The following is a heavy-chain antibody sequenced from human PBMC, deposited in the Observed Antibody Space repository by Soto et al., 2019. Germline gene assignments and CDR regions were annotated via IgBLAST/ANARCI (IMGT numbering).Heavy chain of an antibody. J-gene: IGHJ4*02. D-gene: IGHD3-3*01. CDR1: GGSISSYY. CDR3: ARYLRFPDSDYFDY. Sequence: PSETLSLTCTVSGGSISSYYWSWIRQPPGKGLEWIGYIYYSGSTNYNPSLKSRVTISVDTSKNQFSLKLSSVTAADTAVYYCARYLRFPDSDYFDYWGQGTLVTVSS. V-gene: IGHV4-59*08. CDR2: IYYSGST.